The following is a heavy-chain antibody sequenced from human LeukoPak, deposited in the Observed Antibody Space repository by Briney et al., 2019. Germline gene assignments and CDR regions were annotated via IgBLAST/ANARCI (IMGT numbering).Heavy chain of an antibody. Sequence: SQTLSLTCAVSGGSISSGGYSWSWIRQPPGKGLEWIAYLYYTGSANYNPSLRSRVTVSVDTSKNQFSLKLNSVTAADSAVYYCARGPLDCTSPRCSKVPFDFWGQGTLVTVSS. CDR2: LYYTGSA. CDR3: ARGPLDCTSPRCSKVPFDF. D-gene: IGHD2-2*01. J-gene: IGHJ4*02. V-gene: IGHV4-61*08. CDR1: GGSISSGGYS.